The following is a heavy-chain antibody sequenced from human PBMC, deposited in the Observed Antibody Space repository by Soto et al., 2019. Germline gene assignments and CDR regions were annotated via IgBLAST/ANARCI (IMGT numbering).Heavy chain of an antibody. J-gene: IGHJ4*02. V-gene: IGHV4-59*01. CDR3: ARGVIAVAGLKGFFDY. CDR1: GGSISSYY. D-gene: IGHD6-19*01. Sequence: PSETLSLTCTVSGGSISSYYWSWIRQPPGKGLEWIGYIYYSGSTNYNPSLKSRVTISVDTSKNQFSLKLSPVTAADTAVYYCARGVIAVAGLKGFFDYWGQGTLVTVSS. CDR2: IYYSGST.